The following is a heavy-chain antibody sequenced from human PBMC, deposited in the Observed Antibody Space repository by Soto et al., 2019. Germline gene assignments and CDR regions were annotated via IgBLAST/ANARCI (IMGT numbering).Heavy chain of an antibody. Sequence: ETLSLTCTVSGVSISGSRYYWGWIRQPPGRGLEWIGNIYYSGSTYYTPALKSRVTLSVDTSKNQFSLNLNSVTAADTAVYYCARGGIPPSGYGIAYAMDVWGQGTTVTVSS. CDR2: IYYSGST. J-gene: IGHJ6*02. CDR3: ARGGIPPSGYGIAYAMDV. D-gene: IGHD1-26*01. CDR1: GVSISGSRYY. V-gene: IGHV4-39*01.